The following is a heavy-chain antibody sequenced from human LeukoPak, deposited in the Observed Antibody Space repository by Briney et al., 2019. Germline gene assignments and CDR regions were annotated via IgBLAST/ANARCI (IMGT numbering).Heavy chain of an antibody. Sequence: WASVKVSCKASGYTFTSYDINWVRQATGQGLEWMGWMNPNSGNTGSAQKFQGRVTMTRNTSISTAYMELSSLRSEDTAVYYCARGYSYGMGMGYYHYMDVWGKGTTVTISS. V-gene: IGHV1-8*01. D-gene: IGHD5-18*01. CDR2: MNPNSGNT. CDR1: GYTFTSYD. CDR3: ARGYSYGMGMGYYHYMDV. J-gene: IGHJ6*03.